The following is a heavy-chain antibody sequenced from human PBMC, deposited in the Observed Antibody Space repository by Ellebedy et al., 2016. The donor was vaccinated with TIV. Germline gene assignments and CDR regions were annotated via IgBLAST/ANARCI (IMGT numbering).Heavy chain of an antibody. Sequence: MPSETLSLTCGVNGGSFSGYYWSWIRQSPGRGLEYIGEINHRGSTDYNPSLKSRVTISIATSKSQFSLNLTSVTAADTAVYYCARAARRSHVAVSARGYFDPWGQGTLVTVSS. CDR1: GGSFSGYY. D-gene: IGHD5/OR15-5a*01. V-gene: IGHV4-34*01. CDR3: ARAARRSHVAVSARGYFDP. CDR2: INHRGST. J-gene: IGHJ5*02.